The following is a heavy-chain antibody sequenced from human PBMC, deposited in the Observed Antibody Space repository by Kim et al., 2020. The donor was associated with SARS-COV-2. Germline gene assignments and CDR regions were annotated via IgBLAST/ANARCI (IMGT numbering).Heavy chain of an antibody. D-gene: IGHD4-17*01. CDR2: IKSEPDGGTT. V-gene: IGHV3-15*01. Sequence: GGSLRLSCAASGFTFNNAWMSWVRQAPGKGLEWVGRIKSEPDGGTTDYAAPVKGRFTISRDDSKNTLYLQMNSLKTEDTAVYYCTTELTTHSLFDYWGQGTLVTVSS. J-gene: IGHJ4*02. CDR1: GFTFNNAW. CDR3: TTELTTHSLFDY.